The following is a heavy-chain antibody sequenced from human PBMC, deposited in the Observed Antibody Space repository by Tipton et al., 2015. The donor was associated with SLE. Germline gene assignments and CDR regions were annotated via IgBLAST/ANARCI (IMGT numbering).Heavy chain of an antibody. D-gene: IGHD6-13*01. J-gene: IGHJ6*02. CDR1: GGTFSSYA. CDR3: ARDTRIAVAGEYGMDV. CDR2: ISAYNGNT. V-gene: IGHV1-69*05. Sequence: QSGPEVKKPGSSVKVSCKASGGTFSSYAISWVRQAPGQGLEWMGWISAYNGNTNYAQKLQGRVTITTDESTSTAYMELSSLRSEDTAVYYCARDTRIAVAGEYGMDVWGQGTTVTVSS.